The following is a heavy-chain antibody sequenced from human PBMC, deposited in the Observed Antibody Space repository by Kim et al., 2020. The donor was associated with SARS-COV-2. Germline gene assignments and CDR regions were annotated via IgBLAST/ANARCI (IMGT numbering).Heavy chain of an antibody. J-gene: IGHJ6*02. D-gene: IGHD6-6*01. Sequence: YAQKFQERVTITRDMSTSTAYMELSSLRSEDTAVYYCAARDSIAARLMDVWGQGTTVTVSS. V-gene: IGHV1-58*01. CDR3: AARDSIAARLMDV.